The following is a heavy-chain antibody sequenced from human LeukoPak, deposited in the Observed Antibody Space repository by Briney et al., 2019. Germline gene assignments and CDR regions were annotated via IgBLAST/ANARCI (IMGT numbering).Heavy chain of an antibody. CDR1: GGSISSGAYY. J-gene: IGHJ4*02. CDR3: AREAVTKYYFDY. D-gene: IGHD4-17*01. V-gene: IGHV4-31*03. CDR2: IYYSGST. Sequence: SQTLSLTCTVSGGSISSGAYYWSWIRQHPGKGLEWIGYIYYSGSTYYNPSLKSRVTISVDTSKNQFSLKLSSVTAADTAVYYCAREAVTKYYFDYWGQGTLVTVSS.